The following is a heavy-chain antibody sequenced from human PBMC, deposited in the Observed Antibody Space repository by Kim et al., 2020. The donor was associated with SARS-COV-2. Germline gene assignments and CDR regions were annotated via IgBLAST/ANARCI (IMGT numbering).Heavy chain of an antibody. Sequence: GGSLRLSCAASGFTFSSYYMNWVRQVPGKGLEWVASITSTSSTYYADSVKGRFTISRDNAENSLFLQMERLRDEDTAVYYCARDIGVISGLDYWGQGTLVTVSS. J-gene: IGHJ4*02. CDR3: ARDIGVISGLDY. CDR1: GFTFSSYY. D-gene: IGHD2-21*01. V-gene: IGHV3-21*01. CDR2: ITSTSST.